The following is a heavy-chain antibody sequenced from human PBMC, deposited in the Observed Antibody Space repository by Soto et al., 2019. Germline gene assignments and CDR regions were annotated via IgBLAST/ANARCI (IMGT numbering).Heavy chain of an antibody. D-gene: IGHD3-3*01. J-gene: IGHJ6*02. Sequence: QITLKESGPPLVKPTQTLTLTCTFSGFSLSTSGVGVGWIRQPPGKALEWLALIYWDDDKRYSPSLKSRLTLTPDTSKNQVVLTMTNMDPLDTATYYWARLYDFWSGYYTWRGYYYYGMDVWGQGTTVTVSS. CDR3: ARLYDFWSGYYTWRGYYYYGMDV. CDR2: IYWDDDK. CDR1: GFSLSTSGVG. V-gene: IGHV2-5*02.